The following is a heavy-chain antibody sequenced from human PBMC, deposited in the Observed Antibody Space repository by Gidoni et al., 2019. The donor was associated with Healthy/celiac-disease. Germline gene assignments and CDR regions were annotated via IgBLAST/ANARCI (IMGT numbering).Heavy chain of an antibody. CDR3: ATSEVVPAANYYYYGMDV. CDR1: GYTLTELS. Sequence: QAQLVQSGAEVKQPGASVKVSCKVSGYTLTELSRHWVRQAPGKGLEWMGGFDPEDGETIYAQKFQGRVTMTEDTSTDTAYMELSSLRSEDTAVYYCATSEVVPAANYYYYGMDVWGQGTTVTVSS. J-gene: IGHJ6*02. V-gene: IGHV1-24*01. D-gene: IGHD2-2*01. CDR2: FDPEDGET.